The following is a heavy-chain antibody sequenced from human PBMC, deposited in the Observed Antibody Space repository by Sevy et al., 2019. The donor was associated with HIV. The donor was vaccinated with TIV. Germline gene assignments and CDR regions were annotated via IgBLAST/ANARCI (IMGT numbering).Heavy chain of an antibody. Sequence: GGSLRLSCAASGFTFSSYAMSWVRQAPGKGLEWVSAISGSGGSTYYADSVKGRFTNSRDNSKNTLYLQMNSLRAEDTAVYYCAKDREITMIVVVSTVSAFDIWGQGTMVTVSS. CDR3: AKDREITMIVVVSTVSAFDI. CDR1: GFTFSSYA. J-gene: IGHJ3*02. CDR2: ISGSGGST. V-gene: IGHV3-23*01. D-gene: IGHD3-22*01.